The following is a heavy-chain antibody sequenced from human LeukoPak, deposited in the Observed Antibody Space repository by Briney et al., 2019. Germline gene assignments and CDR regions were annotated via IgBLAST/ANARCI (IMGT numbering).Heavy chain of an antibody. D-gene: IGHD6-19*01. Sequence: ASVTVSFKASGYTFTIYGISWVRQAPGQGLEWMGWISAYNGNTNYAQKLQGRVTMTTDTSTSTAYMELRSLRSDDTAVYYCAITPSQYSSGWEGDYWGQGTLVTASS. V-gene: IGHV1-18*01. CDR1: GYTFTIYG. CDR2: ISAYNGNT. CDR3: AITPSQYSSGWEGDY. J-gene: IGHJ4*02.